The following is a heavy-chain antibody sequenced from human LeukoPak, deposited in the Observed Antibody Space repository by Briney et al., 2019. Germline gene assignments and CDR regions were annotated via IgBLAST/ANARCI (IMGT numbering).Heavy chain of an antibody. V-gene: IGHV4-34*01. D-gene: IGHD5-18*01. CDR3: ARLDTAMVTGVDY. Sequence: KPSETLSLTCAVYGGSFSGYYWSWIRQPPGKGLEWIGEINHSGSTNYNPSLKSRVTISVDTSKNQFSLKLSSVTAADTAVYYCARLDTAMVTGVDYWGQGTLVTVSS. J-gene: IGHJ4*02. CDR1: GGSFSGYY. CDR2: INHSGST.